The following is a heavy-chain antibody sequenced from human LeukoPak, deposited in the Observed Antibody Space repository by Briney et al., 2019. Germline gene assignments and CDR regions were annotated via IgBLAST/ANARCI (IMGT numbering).Heavy chain of an antibody. J-gene: IGHJ4*02. CDR3: ARDRNGGSFDY. D-gene: IGHD4-23*01. Sequence: PGGSLRLSCAASGFTFSNYWMHWIRQVPGKGLVWVSHIKYDGSATNYADSVKGRFTISRGDAKNSLYLQMNSLRAEDTAVYYCARDRNGGSFDYWGQGTLVTVSS. CDR2: IKYDGSAT. V-gene: IGHV3-74*01. CDR1: GFTFSNYW.